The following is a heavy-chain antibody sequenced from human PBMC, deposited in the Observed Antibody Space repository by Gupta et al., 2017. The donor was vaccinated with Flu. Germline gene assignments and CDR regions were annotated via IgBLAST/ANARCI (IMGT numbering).Heavy chain of an antibody. J-gene: IGHJ4*02. CDR1: RFPFSSFA. D-gene: IGHD2-21*02. CDR3: AKAVVLTAMWYTDYFDY. V-gene: IGHV3-23*01. CDR2: ISGSGGST. Sequence: VQLLVSGGGLVQTGGSLRLCCEASRFPFSSFAMCWVRQAPGTGLERVSTISGSGGSTNYAVSVKGRFTISRDNSKNTVYLQMNSLRVDDTAVYYCAKAVVLTAMWYTDYFDYWGQGILVTVSS.